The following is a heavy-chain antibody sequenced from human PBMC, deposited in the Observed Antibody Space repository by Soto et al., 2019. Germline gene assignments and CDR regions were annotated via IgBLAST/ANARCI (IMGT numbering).Heavy chain of an antibody. D-gene: IGHD5-12*01. CDR2: IWYDGSNK. V-gene: IGHV3-33*01. CDR3: ARFGTVYSGYDQQVSCYYHGMDV. Sequence: GGSLRLSCAASGFTFSSYGMHWVRQAPGKGLEWVAVIWYDGSNKYYADSVKGRFTISRDNSKNTLYLLMNSLRAEDTAVYYCARFGTVYSGYDQQVSCYYHGMDVWGQGTTVTVSS. J-gene: IGHJ6*02. CDR1: GFTFSSYG.